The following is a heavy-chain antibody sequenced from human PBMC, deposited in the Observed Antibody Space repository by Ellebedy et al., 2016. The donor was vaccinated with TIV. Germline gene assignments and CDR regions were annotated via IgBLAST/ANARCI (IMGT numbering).Heavy chain of an antibody. V-gene: IGHV5-51*01. Sequence: GESLKISXKASGYTFTTYWIGWVRQMPGKGLEWMGIIYSGDSDTRYSPSFQGHVTISTDKSTSTAYLQWSSLKASDSAMYFCARPYYYDSSGYYSGDYWGQGTLVTVSS. CDR2: IYSGDSDT. J-gene: IGHJ4*02. CDR3: ARPYYYDSSGYYSGDY. CDR1: GYTFTTYW. D-gene: IGHD3-22*01.